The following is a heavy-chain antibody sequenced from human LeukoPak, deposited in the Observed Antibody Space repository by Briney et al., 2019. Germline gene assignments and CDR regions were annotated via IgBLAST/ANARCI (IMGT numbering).Heavy chain of an antibody. CDR1: RFTFSDYW. J-gene: IGHJ4*02. D-gene: IGHD1-26*01. CDR2: IKPDGRDK. Sequence: GGSLRLSCAASRFTFSDYWMTWVRQAPGKGLEWVANIKPDGRDKYYVDSVEGRFTISRDNAKNSLYLQMNSLRAEDTAVYYCARDPKYSGSYYGFDYWGQGTLVTVSS. V-gene: IGHV3-7*01. CDR3: ARDPKYSGSYYGFDY.